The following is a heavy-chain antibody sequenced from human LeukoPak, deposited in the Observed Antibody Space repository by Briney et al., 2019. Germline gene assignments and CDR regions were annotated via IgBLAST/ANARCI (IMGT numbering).Heavy chain of an antibody. V-gene: IGHV3-23*01. CDR2: ISGSGGST. Sequence: PGGTLRLSCAASGFTFSSYGISWVRRAPGKGLEWVSAISGSGGSTYYADSVKGRFTISRDNSKNTLYLQMNSLRAEDTAVYYCAKVDRVYDILTGIFDYWGQGTLVTVSS. D-gene: IGHD3-9*01. CDR1: GFTFSSYG. J-gene: IGHJ4*02. CDR3: AKVDRVYDILTGIFDY.